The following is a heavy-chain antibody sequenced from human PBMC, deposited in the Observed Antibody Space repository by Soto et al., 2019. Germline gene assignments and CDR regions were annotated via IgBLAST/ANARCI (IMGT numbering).Heavy chain of an antibody. Sequence: GGSLRLSCAASGFTFSSYAMSWVRQAPGKGLEWVSVIYSGGSTYYADSVKGRFTISRDNSKNTLYLQMNSLRAEDTAVYYCARDKAAAGNDAFDIWGQRTMVTFSS. D-gene: IGHD6-13*01. CDR2: IYSGGST. V-gene: IGHV3-66*01. CDR1: GFTFSSYA. CDR3: ARDKAAAGNDAFDI. J-gene: IGHJ3*02.